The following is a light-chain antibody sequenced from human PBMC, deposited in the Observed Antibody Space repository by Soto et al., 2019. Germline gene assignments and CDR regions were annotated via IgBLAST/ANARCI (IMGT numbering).Light chain of an antibody. CDR2: GAS. V-gene: IGKV3-15*01. J-gene: IGKJ3*01. CDR3: QQYGSSPFT. CDR1: QSVYNN. Sequence: EIVMTQSPATLSVSPGERATLSCRASQSVYNNLAWYQQKPGQAPRLLIYGASTRATGIPARFSGSGSGTEFTLTISSLQSEDFAVYYCQQYGSSPFTFGPGTRVDVK.